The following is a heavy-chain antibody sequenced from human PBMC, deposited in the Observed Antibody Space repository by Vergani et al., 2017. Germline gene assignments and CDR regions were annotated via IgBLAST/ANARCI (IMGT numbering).Heavy chain of an antibody. CDR3: ARDRDLYFRSTTSCHSWFDP. J-gene: IGHJ5*02. CDR2: VYYTGST. Sequence: VQLQESGPGLVKPSETLSLTCTVSGAAIKDFYWSWFRQPPGKGLEWIGYVYYTGSTTYNPSLKSRVTISVDTSNNQFSLRMTSLTAADTAIYYCARDRDLYFRSTTSCHSWFDPWGQGSLVTVPS. D-gene: IGHD3-9*01. V-gene: IGHV4-59*01. CDR1: GAAIKDFY.